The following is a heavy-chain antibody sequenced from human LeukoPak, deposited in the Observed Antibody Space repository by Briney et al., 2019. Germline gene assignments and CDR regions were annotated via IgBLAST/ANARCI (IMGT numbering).Heavy chain of an antibody. D-gene: IGHD6-19*01. CDR2: TYNSGST. CDR3: AGGLQWLAHDC. V-gene: IGHV4-59*08. CDR1: GDSISSLH. J-gene: IGHJ4*02. Sequence: SETLSLTCTVSGDSISSLHWSWIRQPPGKRLEWIGSTYNSGSTNYNPSLKSRVTISVDTSKDQLSLKLSSVTAADTAMYYCAGGLQWLAHDCWGQGTLVTVSS.